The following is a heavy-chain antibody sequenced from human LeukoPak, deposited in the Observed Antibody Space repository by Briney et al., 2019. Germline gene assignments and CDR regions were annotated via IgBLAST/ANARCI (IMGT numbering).Heavy chain of an antibody. J-gene: IGHJ4*02. CDR2: ISFDGSNK. D-gene: IGHD6-19*01. V-gene: IGHV3-30*18. CDR3: AKDKGAGYSSGWLYFDY. CDR1: GFTFSNYG. Sequence: GGCVRLSCAASGFTFSNYGMHWARQAPGKGLEWVAIISFDGSNKYYADSVKGQFTISRDNSKNTLHLQVNSLRAEDTAVYYCAKDKGAGYSSGWLYFDYWGQETLDPVSS.